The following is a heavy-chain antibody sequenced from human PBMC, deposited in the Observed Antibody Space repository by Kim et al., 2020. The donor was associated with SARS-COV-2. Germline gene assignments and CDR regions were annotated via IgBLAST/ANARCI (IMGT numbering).Heavy chain of an antibody. CDR3: ARDESLDTAMTTGRYNWFDP. V-gene: IGHV1-18*01. J-gene: IGHJ5*02. CDR2: ISAYNGNT. D-gene: IGHD5-18*01. Sequence: ASVKVSCKASGYTFTSYGISWVRQAPGQGLEWMGWISAYNGNTNYAQKLQCRVTMTTDTSTSTAYMELRSLRSDDTAVYYCARDESLDTAMTTGRYNWFDPWGQGTLVTVSS. CDR1: GYTFTSYG.